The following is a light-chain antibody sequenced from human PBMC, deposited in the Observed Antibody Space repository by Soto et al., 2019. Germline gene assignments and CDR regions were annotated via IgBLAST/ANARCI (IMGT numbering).Light chain of an antibody. J-gene: IGKJ2*01. CDR2: AAS. CDR3: QQYYSFPHT. Sequence: IQMTQSPSSVSASVGDTVTITCRASQGIYSRLAWYQQKPGKAPELLIYAASTLQSGVPSRFSGSGSGTDFTLTISCLQSEDFATYYCQQYYSFPHTFGQGTKVDNK. V-gene: IGKV1-8*01. CDR1: QGIYSR.